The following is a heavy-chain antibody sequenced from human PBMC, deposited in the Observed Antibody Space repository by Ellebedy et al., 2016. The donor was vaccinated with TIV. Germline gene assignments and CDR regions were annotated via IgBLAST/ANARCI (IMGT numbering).Heavy chain of an antibody. V-gene: IGHV3-74*01. D-gene: IGHD1-14*01. CDR3: ASGMTEFDY. Sequence: GESLKISCAASGFPFSSYWMHWVRQAPGKGLVWVSQINTDGSNTNYADSVKGRFTISRDNAKKSLFLQMNSLRDADTAVYYCASGMTEFDYWGHGTQVTVSS. CDR1: GFPFSSYW. J-gene: IGHJ4*01. CDR2: INTDGSNT.